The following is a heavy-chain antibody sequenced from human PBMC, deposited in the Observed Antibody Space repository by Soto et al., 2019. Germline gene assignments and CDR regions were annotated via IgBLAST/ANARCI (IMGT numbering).Heavy chain of an antibody. V-gene: IGHV3-43*01. D-gene: IGHD3-22*01. CDR2: ISWDGGST. J-gene: IGHJ4*02. CDR3: AKATYYYDSSGSPFDY. CDR1: GFTFDDYT. Sequence: HPGGSLRLSCAASGFTFDDYTMHWVRQAPGKGLEWVSLISWDGGSTYYADSVKGRFTISRDNSKNSLYLQMNSLRTEDTALYYCAKATYYYDSSGSPFDYWVQGTLVTVSS.